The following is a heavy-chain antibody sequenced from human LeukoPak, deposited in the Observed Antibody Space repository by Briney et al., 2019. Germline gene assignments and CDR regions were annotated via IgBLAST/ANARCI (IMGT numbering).Heavy chain of an antibody. CDR1: GFTFSSYP. CDR2: ISGSGGST. V-gene: IGHV3-23*01. J-gene: IGHJ4*02. CDR3: AKYQQLVKNFDY. D-gene: IGHD6-13*01. Sequence: GGSLRLSCAASGFTFSSYPMSWVRQAPGKGLEWVSAISGSGGSTYYADSVTGRFTISRDNSKNTLYLQMDSLRAEDTAVYYCAKYQQLVKNFDYWGQGTLVTVSS.